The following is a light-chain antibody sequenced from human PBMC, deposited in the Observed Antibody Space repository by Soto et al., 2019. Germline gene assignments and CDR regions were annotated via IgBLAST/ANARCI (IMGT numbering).Light chain of an antibody. Sequence: DIPITQSPSSVSASVGDRVTITCRASQASGTWLAWFQQRPGKAPKLLMYAASRLQSGVPSRFSGSESGTDFTLTISSLQPEDFATYYCQQAGSFPPVRACGAGTKVEIK. CDR3: QQAGSFPPVRA. J-gene: IGKJ4*01. CDR2: AAS. CDR1: QASGTW. V-gene: IGKV1-12*01.